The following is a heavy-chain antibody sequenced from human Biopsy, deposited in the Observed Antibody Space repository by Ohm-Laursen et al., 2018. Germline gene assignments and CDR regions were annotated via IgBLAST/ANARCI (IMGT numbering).Heavy chain of an antibody. V-gene: IGHV4-34*01. CDR3: AVLYGAFDY. J-gene: IGHJ4*02. CDR1: GGSFSGYF. CDR2: INHRGNT. D-gene: IGHD4/OR15-4a*01. Sequence: TLSLTCVVSGGSFSGYFCSWIRQPPGKGREWIGEINHRGNTKYSPSLRSRVSISGDTSKNQFPLNRNSVTAADTAVYYCAVLYGAFDYWGQGQLVSVSA.